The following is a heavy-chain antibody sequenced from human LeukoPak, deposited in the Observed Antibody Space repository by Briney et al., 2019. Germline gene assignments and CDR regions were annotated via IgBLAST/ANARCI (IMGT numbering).Heavy chain of an antibody. CDR2: IIPIFGTA. V-gene: IGHV1-69*13. J-gene: IGHJ4*02. CDR3: ARDLTSVYCSGGSCYSATNFDY. D-gene: IGHD2-15*01. Sequence: SVKVSCKASGGTFSSYAISWVRQAPGQGLEWMGGIIPIFGTANYAQKFQGRVTITADESTSTAYMELSSLRSEDTDVYYCARDLTSVYCSGGSCYSATNFDYWGQGTLVTVSS. CDR1: GGTFSSYA.